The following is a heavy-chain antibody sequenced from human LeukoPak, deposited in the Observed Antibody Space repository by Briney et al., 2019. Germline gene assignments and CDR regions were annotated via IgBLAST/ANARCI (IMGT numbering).Heavy chain of an antibody. D-gene: IGHD6-19*01. CDR2: ISSSSSTI. CDR1: GFTFSSYS. CDR3: ARVAVAGTADY. V-gene: IGHV3-48*01. Sequence: GGSLRLSCAASGFTFSSYSMNWVRQAPGKGLEWVSYISSSSSTIYYADSVKGRFTISRDNAKNSPYLQMNSLRAEDTAVYYCARVAVAGTADYWGQGTLVTVSS. J-gene: IGHJ4*02.